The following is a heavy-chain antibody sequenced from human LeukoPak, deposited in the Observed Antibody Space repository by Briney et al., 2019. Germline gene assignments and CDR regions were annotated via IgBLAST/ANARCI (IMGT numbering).Heavy chain of an antibody. D-gene: IGHD1-1*01. CDR2: IKQDGSEK. CDR3: ARDKGGTGTNWFDP. J-gene: IGHJ5*02. CDR1: GFTFSSYW. Sequence: PGGSLRLSCAASGFTFSSYWMSWVRQAPGKGLEWVANIKQDGSEKYYVDSVKGRFTISRDNAKNSLYLQMNSLRAEDTAVYYCARDKGGTGTNWFDPWGQGTLVTVFS. V-gene: IGHV3-7*01.